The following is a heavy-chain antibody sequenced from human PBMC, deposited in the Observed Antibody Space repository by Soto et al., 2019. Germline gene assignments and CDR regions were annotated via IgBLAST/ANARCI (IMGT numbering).Heavy chain of an antibody. D-gene: IGHD6-25*01. V-gene: IGHV3-30*18. CDR1: GFTFSNYG. CDR3: VQGTAAARQWLGY. CDR2: ISGDGRDT. Sequence: QVQLVESGGGVVQPERSLRLSCAASGFTFSNYGMHWVRQAPGKGLEWVAAISGDGRDTYYGDSVRGRFTISRDNSRNTLYVQMNSLRTEDTAVYSCVQGTAAARQWLGYWGQGTLVTVSS. J-gene: IGHJ4*02.